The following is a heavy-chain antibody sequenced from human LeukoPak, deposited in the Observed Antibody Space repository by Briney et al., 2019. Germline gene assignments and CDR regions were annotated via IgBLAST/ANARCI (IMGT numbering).Heavy chain of an antibody. J-gene: IGHJ5*02. CDR1: GFTFSSYA. Sequence: GGSLRLSXAASGFTFSSYAMSWVRQAPGKGLEWVSAISGSGGSTYYADSVKGRFTISRDNSKNTLYLQMNSLRAEDTAVYYCAKGLLWFGELGPYNWFDPWGQGTLVTVSS. D-gene: IGHD3-10*01. V-gene: IGHV3-23*01. CDR2: ISGSGGST. CDR3: AKGLLWFGELGPYNWFDP.